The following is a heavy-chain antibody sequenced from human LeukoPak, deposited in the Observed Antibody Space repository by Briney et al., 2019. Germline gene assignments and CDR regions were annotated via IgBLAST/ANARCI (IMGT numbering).Heavy chain of an antibody. Sequence: SETLSPTCTVSGGSISSGDYYWSWIRQPPGKGLEWIGYIYYSGSTYYNPSLKSRVTISVDTSKNQFSLKLSSVTAADTAVYYCAREGSSGRNYWGQGTLVTVSS. CDR3: AREGSSGRNY. CDR1: GGSISSGDYY. V-gene: IGHV4-30-4*01. D-gene: IGHD3-22*01. CDR2: IYYSGST. J-gene: IGHJ4*02.